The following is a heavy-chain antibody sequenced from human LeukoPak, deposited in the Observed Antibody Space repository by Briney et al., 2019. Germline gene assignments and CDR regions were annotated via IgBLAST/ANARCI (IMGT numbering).Heavy chain of an antibody. Sequence: PSETLSLTCTASGGSISSYYWSWIRQPPGKGLEWIGYIYYSGSTNYNPSLKSRVTISVDTSKNQFSLKLSSVTAADTAVYYCARARGVIIHAWGQGTLVTVSS. CDR2: IYYSGST. CDR3: ARARGVIIHA. V-gene: IGHV4-59*08. J-gene: IGHJ4*02. CDR1: GGSISSYY. D-gene: IGHD3-10*01.